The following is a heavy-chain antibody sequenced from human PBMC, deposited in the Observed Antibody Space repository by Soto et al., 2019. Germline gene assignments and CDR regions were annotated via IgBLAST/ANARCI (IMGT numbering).Heavy chain of an antibody. D-gene: IGHD5-18*01. J-gene: IGHJ4*02. V-gene: IGHV3-23*01. CDR2: ISGSGGST. CDR1: GFTFSSYA. Sequence: PGGSLRLSCAASGFTFSSYAMSWVRQAPGKGLEWVSAISGSGGSTSYADSVRGRFTISRDSSKNTLCLQMNSLRAEDTAVYYCAKDPLEIQLWPKYYFDYWGQGTLVTVSS. CDR3: AKDPLEIQLWPKYYFDY.